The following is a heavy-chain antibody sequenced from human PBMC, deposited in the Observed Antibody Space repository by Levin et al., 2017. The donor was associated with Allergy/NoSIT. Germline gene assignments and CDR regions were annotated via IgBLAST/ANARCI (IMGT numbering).Heavy chain of an antibody. CDR3: ARVRISRWASGEDYFDY. D-gene: IGHD2/OR15-2a*01. Sequence: PVASVKVSCKASGYTFTGYYMHWVRQAPGQGLEWMGRINPNSGGTNYAQKFQGRVTMTRDTSISTAYMELSRLRSDDTAVYYCARVRISRWASGEDYFDYWGQGTLVTVSS. V-gene: IGHV1-2*06. J-gene: IGHJ4*02. CDR2: INPNSGGT. CDR1: GYTFTGYY.